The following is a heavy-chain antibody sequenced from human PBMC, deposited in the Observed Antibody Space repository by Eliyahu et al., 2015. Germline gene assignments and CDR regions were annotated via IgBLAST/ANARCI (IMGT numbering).Heavy chain of an antibody. Sequence: EVQLLESGGGLGQPGGSLRLSCGASGFTXXXYVMRWVRQAPGKGXGWVSGVSGSGGSTYYADSVKGRFTISRDNSKNTLFLQMNSLRAEDTAVYYCAKEGGEWLRYGMDVWGQGTTVTVSS. D-gene: IGHD5-12*01. CDR3: AKEGGEWLRYGMDV. J-gene: IGHJ6*02. CDR2: VSGSGGST. CDR1: GFTXXXYV. V-gene: IGHV3-23*01.